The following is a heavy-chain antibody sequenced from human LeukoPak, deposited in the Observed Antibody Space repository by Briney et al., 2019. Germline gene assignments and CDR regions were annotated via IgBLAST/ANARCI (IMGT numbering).Heavy chain of an antibody. J-gene: IGHJ4*02. CDR2: IYTSGST. V-gene: IGHV4-61*02. CDR1: GDSISSSNIHY. CDR3: ARGYCSHGVCPIGDY. D-gene: IGHD2-8*01. Sequence: SETLSLTCTVSGDSISSSNIHYWSWIRQPAGKGLEWIGRIYTSGSTNYNPSLKSRVTISVDTSKNQFSLKMSSVTAADTAVYYCARGYCSHGVCPIGDYWGQGTLVTVSS.